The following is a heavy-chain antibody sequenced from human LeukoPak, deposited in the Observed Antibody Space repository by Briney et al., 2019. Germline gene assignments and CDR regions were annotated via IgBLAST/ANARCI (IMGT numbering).Heavy chain of an antibody. D-gene: IGHD3-9*01. CDR3: ARDSYFDWSYYFDY. J-gene: IGHJ4*02. V-gene: IGHV4-4*07. CDR2: IYTSGNT. Sequence: GRIYTSGNTNYNPSLKSRVTMSVDTSKNQFSLKLSSVTAADTAVYYCARDSYFDWSYYFDYWGQGTLVTVSS.